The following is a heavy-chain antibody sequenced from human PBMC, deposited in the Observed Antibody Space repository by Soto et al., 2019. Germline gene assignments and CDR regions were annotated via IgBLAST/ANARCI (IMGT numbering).Heavy chain of an antibody. Sequence: GGSLRLSCAASGFTFSSYAMSWVRQAPGKGLEWVSAISGSGGSTYYADSVKGRFTISRDNSKNTLYLQMNSLRAEDTAVYYCAKDEGYCSSTSCYTDYWGQGMLVTVSS. D-gene: IGHD2-2*01. V-gene: IGHV3-23*01. J-gene: IGHJ4*02. CDR1: GFTFSSYA. CDR3: AKDEGYCSSTSCYTDY. CDR2: ISGSGGST.